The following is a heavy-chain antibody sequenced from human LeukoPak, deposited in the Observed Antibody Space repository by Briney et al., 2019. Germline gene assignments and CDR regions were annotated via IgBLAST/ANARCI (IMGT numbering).Heavy chain of an antibody. CDR2: IYTSGST. Sequence: PSQTLSLTCTVSGGSISSGSYYWSWIRQPAGKGLEWIGRIYTSGSTNYNPSLKSRVTISVDTSKNQFSLKLSSVTAADTAVYYCARERRQSTIDYWGQGTLVTVSS. J-gene: IGHJ4*02. V-gene: IGHV4-61*02. D-gene: IGHD6-19*01. CDR1: GGSISSGSYY. CDR3: ARERRQSTIDY.